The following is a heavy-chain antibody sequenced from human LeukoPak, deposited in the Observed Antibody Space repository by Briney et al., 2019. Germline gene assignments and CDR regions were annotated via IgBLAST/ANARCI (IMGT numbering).Heavy chain of an antibody. Sequence: GASVKVSCKASGYTFTNYGINWVRQAPGQGLEWMGWISTYNGDTNYAQKLHGRVTMTTDTSTSTAYMELRSLRSDDTALYYCARGSSYGFSMGYWGQGTLVTASS. V-gene: IGHV1-18*01. CDR2: ISTYNGDT. D-gene: IGHD5-18*01. CDR1: GYTFTNYG. J-gene: IGHJ4*02. CDR3: ARGSSYGFSMGY.